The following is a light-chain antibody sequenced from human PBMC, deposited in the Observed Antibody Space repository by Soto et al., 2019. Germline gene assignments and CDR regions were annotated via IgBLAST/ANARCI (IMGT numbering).Light chain of an antibody. Sequence: DIQLTQSPSSLSASVGDRVTITCRASQSISTSLIWYQQKPGKAPNLLIFTSSNLESGVPSRFSGSGSGTDFTLTISSLQPEDFATYFCPQGYSRPRTFGQGTKV. CDR2: TSS. J-gene: IGKJ1*01. V-gene: IGKV1-39*01. CDR3: PQGYSRPRT. CDR1: QSISTS.